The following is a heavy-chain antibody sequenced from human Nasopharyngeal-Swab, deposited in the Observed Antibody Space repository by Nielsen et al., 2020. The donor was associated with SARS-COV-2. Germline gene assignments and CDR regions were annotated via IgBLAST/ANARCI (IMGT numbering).Heavy chain of an antibody. J-gene: IGHJ4*02. V-gene: IGHV4-59*01. D-gene: IGHD6-19*01. Sequence: WIRQPPGKGPEWIGYIYYSGSTNYSPSLKSRVTISVDTSKNQFSLKLSSVTAADTAVCYCAGAVAGTGWDYWGQGTLVTVSS. CDR2: IYYSGST. CDR3: AGAVAGTGWDY.